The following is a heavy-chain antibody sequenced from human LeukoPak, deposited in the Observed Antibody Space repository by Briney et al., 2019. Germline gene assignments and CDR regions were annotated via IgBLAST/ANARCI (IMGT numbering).Heavy chain of an antibody. D-gene: IGHD3-22*01. Sequence: ASVKASCKASGYTFTDYYMHWVRQAPGQGLEWMGWINPNSGGTDYAQKFQGRVTMTRDTSINTAYMELSRLTSDDTAVYYCAKVGSNGYYYLNFDCWGQGTLVTVSS. J-gene: IGHJ4*02. CDR1: GYTFTDYY. CDR2: INPNSGGT. CDR3: AKVGSNGYYYLNFDC. V-gene: IGHV1-2*02.